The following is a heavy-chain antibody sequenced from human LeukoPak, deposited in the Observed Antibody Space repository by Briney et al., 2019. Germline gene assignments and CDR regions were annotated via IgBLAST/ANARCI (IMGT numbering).Heavy chain of an antibody. V-gene: IGHV4-59*01. J-gene: IGHJ4*02. Sequence: SETLSLTCTVSGGSISRYYWSWIRQPPGKGLEWIGYISYTGSTTYNSSLKSRVTISLDTSQNQYSLKLTSVTPADTAVYFCSRDSGYGSGRFDYWGQGTLVTVSS. D-gene: IGHD3-10*01. CDR3: SRDSGYGSGRFDY. CDR1: GGSISRYY. CDR2: ISYTGST.